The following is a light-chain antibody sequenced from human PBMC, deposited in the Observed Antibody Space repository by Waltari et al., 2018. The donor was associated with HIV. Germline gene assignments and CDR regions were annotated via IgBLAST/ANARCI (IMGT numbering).Light chain of an antibody. CDR2: GNS. V-gene: IGLV1-40*01. J-gene: IGLJ2*01. Sequence: QSVLTQPPSLSGAPGQRVTISCTGSSSNIGAGYDVHWYQQFPGTAPKLLIFGNSNRPSGVPDRFSGSKSGTSASLAITGLQAEDEADYYCQSYDNSLSSLFGGGTKLTVL. CDR3: QSYDNSLSSL. CDR1: SSNIGAGYD.